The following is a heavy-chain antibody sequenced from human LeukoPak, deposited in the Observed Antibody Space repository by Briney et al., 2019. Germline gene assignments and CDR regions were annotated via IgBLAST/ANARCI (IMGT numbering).Heavy chain of an antibody. J-gene: IGHJ4*02. CDR3: AREDGVDTASYFDY. Sequence: SVKVSCKASGGTFSSYAISWVRQAPGQGLEWMGGIIPIFGTANYAQKFQGRVTITSDESTSTAYMELSSLRSEDTGVYYRAREDGVDTASYFDYWGQETLVTVSS. V-gene: IGHV1-69*01. D-gene: IGHD5-18*01. CDR1: GGTFSSYA. CDR2: IIPIFGTA.